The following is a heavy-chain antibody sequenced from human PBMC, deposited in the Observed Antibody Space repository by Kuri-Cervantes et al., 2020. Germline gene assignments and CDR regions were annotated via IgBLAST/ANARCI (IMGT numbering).Heavy chain of an antibody. V-gene: IGHV4-31*02. CDR1: GGSISSGGYS. CDR2: IYYSGST. Sequence: SCAVSGGSISSGGYSWSWIRQHPGKGLEWIGYIYYSGSTYYNPTLKSRVTISVDTSKNQFSLKLSSVTAADTAVYYCARDGGMGSLVVPAGFDPWGQGTLVTVSS. J-gene: IGHJ5*02. D-gene: IGHD2-2*01. CDR3: ARDGGMGSLVVPAGFDP.